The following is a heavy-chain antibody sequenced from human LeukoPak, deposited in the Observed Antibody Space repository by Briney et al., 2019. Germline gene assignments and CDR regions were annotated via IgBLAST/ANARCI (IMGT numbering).Heavy chain of an antibody. CDR3: AKDRRRYCSSTSCYSRGYFDY. CDR1: GFTFSSYG. D-gene: IGHD2-2*02. J-gene: IGHJ4*02. V-gene: IGHV3-30*18. CDR2: ISYDGSNK. Sequence: PGGSLRLSCAASGFTFSSYGMHWVRQAPGKGLEWVAVISYDGSNKYYADSVKGRFTISRDNSKNTLYLQMNSLRAEDTAVYYCAKDRRRYCSSTSCYSRGYFDYWGQGTLATVSS.